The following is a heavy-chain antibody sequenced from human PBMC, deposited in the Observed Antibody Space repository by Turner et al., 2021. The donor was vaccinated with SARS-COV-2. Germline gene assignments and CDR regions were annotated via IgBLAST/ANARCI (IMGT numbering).Heavy chain of an antibody. V-gene: IGHV3-23*01. D-gene: IGHD6-13*01. Sequence: EVQLLESGGGLVQPGGSLRLSCAASGLTFSTYAMNWVRQAPGKGLEWVSGIRGRGESIYYADPVKGRFTISRDNSKNTVHLRMNSLRADDTAVYYCAKYGWSSSSRGAVDLWGHGTMVTVSS. J-gene: IGHJ3*01. CDR2: IRGRGESI. CDR3: AKYGWSSSSRGAVDL. CDR1: GLTFSTYA.